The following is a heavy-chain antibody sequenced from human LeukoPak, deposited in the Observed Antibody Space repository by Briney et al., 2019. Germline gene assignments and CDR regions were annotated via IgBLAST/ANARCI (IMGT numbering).Heavy chain of an antibody. Sequence: ASVTVSCKASGYTFTSYGISWARQAPGQGLEWMGWISAYNGNTNYAQKLQGRVTMTTDTPTSTAYMELRSLRSDDTAVYYCARVIFSGYDFGFGDYWGQGTLVTVSS. V-gene: IGHV1-18*01. CDR2: ISAYNGNT. J-gene: IGHJ4*02. D-gene: IGHD5-12*01. CDR1: GYTFTSYG. CDR3: ARVIFSGYDFGFGDY.